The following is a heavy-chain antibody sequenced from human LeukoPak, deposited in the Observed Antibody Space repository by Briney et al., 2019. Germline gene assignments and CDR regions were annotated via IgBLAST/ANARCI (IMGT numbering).Heavy chain of an antibody. CDR1: GGSISSSSSY. D-gene: IGHD3-22*01. CDR3: AREMYDSAGYRVSYFDY. V-gene: IGHV4-39*07. J-gene: IGHJ4*02. CDR2: MYYSGSN. Sequence: SETLSLTCSVSGGSISSSSSYWGWIRQPPGKGLEWIASMYYSGSNFYNPSLKSRVTGSVDTSKNQFSLRLSSVTAADTAVYYCAREMYDSAGYRVSYFDYWGQGILVTVSS.